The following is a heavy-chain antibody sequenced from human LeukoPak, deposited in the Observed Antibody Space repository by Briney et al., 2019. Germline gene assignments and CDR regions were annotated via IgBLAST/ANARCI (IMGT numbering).Heavy chain of an antibody. CDR1: GGSISSYY. D-gene: IGHD3-10*01. J-gene: IGHJ6*03. CDR2: IYTSGST. Sequence: PSETLSLTCTVSGGSISSYYWSWIRQPAGKGLEWIGRIYTSGSTNYNPSLKSRVTMSVDTSKNQFSLKLSSVTAADTAVYYCARGFRTRGSGSYRTNYYYYMDVWGKGTTVTTSS. V-gene: IGHV4-4*07. CDR3: ARGFRTRGSGSYRTNYYYYMDV.